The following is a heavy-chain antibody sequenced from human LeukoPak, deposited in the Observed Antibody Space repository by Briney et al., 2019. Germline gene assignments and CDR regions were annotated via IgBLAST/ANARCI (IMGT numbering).Heavy chain of an antibody. D-gene: IGHD1-26*01. CDR2: ISAYNGNT. CDR3: ARVLREQDFDY. V-gene: IGHV1-18*01. CDR1: GYTFTSYG. J-gene: IGHJ4*02. Sequence: GASVKVSCKASGYTFTSYGISWVRQAPGQGLEWMGWISAYNGNTNYAQKLQGRVTMTTNTSTSTAYMELRSLRSNDTAVYYCARVLREQDFDYWGQGTLVTVSS.